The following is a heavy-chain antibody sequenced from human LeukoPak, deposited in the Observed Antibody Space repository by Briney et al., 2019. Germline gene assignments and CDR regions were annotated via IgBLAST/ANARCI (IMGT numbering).Heavy chain of an antibody. V-gene: IGHV1-2*02. CDR3: ARADDYVWGSYRYRPFDY. Sequence: ASVKVSCKASGYTFTGYYMHWVRQAPGQGLEWMGWINPNSGGTNYAQKFLGRVTMTRDTSISTAYMELSRLRSDDTAVYYRARADDYVWGSYRYRPFDYWGQGTLVTVSS. J-gene: IGHJ4*02. CDR1: GYTFTGYY. CDR2: INPNSGGT. D-gene: IGHD3-16*02.